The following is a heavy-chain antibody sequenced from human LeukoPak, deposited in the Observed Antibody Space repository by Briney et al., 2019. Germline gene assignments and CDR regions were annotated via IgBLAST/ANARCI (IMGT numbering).Heavy chain of an antibody. J-gene: IGHJ3*01. CDR3: ARVAPGIAAAGSDAFDV. CDR2: IKQDGSEK. V-gene: IGHV3-7*01. CDR1: GFTFSNYW. Sequence: GGSLRLSCAASGFTFSNYWMSWVRQAPGKGLEWVANIKQDGSEKYYVDSVKGRFTISRDNAKNSLYLQMNSLRAEDTAVYYCARVAPGIAAAGSDAFDVWGQGTMVTVSS. D-gene: IGHD6-13*01.